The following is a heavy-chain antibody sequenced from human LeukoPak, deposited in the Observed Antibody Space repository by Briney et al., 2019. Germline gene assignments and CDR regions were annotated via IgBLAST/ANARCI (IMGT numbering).Heavy chain of an antibody. CDR3: ARVGSGDSSAPFDY. CDR1: GYTFTSYG. V-gene: IGHV1-18*01. D-gene: IGHD3-22*01. J-gene: IGHJ4*02. CDR2: ISAYNGNT. Sequence: ASVKVSCMASGYTFTSYGISWVRQAPGQGLEWMGWISAYNGNTNYAQKLQGRVTMTTDTSTSTAYMELRSLRSDDTAVYYCARVGSGDSSAPFDYWGQGTLVTVSS.